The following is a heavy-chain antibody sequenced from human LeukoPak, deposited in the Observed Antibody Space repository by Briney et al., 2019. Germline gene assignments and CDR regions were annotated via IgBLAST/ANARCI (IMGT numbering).Heavy chain of an antibody. Sequence: SVKVSCKASGGTFSSYAISWVRQAPGQGLEWMGGIIPIFGTANYAQKFQGRVTITADKSTSTAYMELSSLRSEDTAVYYCARDRYYYDSSGYELYYFDYWGQGTLVTVSS. CDR1: GGTFSSYA. J-gene: IGHJ4*02. D-gene: IGHD3-22*01. V-gene: IGHV1-69*06. CDR2: IIPIFGTA. CDR3: ARDRYYYDSSGYELYYFDY.